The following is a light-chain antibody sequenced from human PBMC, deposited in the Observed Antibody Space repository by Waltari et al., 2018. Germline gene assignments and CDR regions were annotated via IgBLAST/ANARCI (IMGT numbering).Light chain of an antibody. CDR2: GTS. J-gene: IGKJ4*01. V-gene: IGKV3-20*01. CDR1: QSINYKY. CDR3: QQYGASPVT. Sequence: EIVLTQSPGTLSLSPGETATLTCRASQSINYKYLAWHQQKPDQTPRLLIYGTSTRAAGTPDRFRGGGSGTDFTLTLSGLEPDDFSVYYCQQYGASPVTFGGGIKVEFK.